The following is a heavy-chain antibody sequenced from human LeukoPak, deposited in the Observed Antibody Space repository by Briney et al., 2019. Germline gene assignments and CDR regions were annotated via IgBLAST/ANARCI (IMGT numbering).Heavy chain of an antibody. CDR2: INPNSGGT. Sequence: ASVKVPCKASGYTFTGYYMHWVRQAPGQGLEWMGWINPNSGGTNYAQKFQGRVTMTRDTSISTAYMELSRLRSDDTAVYYCARGRSTTGTFFIYWGQGTLVTVSS. CDR1: GYTFTGYY. J-gene: IGHJ4*02. V-gene: IGHV1-2*02. CDR3: ARGRSTTGTFFIY. D-gene: IGHD1-1*01.